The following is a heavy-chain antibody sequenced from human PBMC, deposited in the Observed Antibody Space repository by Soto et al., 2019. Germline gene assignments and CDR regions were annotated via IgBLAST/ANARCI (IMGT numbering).Heavy chain of an antibody. D-gene: IGHD6-19*01. J-gene: IGHJ3*02. CDR3: AKGPGYSSGWLAFDI. CDR2: TYYRSKWYN. V-gene: IGHV6-1*01. Sequence: KQSQTLSLTCAISGDSVSSNSAAWNWIRQSPSRGLEWLGRTYYRSKWYNDYAVSVKSRITINPDTSKNQFSLQLNSVTPEDTAVYYGAKGPGYSSGWLAFDIWGQGTMVTVSS. CDR1: GDSVSSNSAA.